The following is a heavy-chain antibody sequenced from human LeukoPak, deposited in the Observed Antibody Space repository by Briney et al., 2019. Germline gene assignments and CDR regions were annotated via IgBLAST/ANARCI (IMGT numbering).Heavy chain of an antibody. D-gene: IGHD3-3*01. Sequence: SETLSLTCAVYGGSFSGYYWGWIRQPPGKGLEWIGEINHSGSTNYNPSLKSRVTISVDTSKNQFSLKLSSVTAADTAVYYCARALFDYYYYYMDVWGKGTTVTVSS. CDR2: INHSGST. V-gene: IGHV4-34*01. J-gene: IGHJ6*03. CDR1: GGSFSGYY. CDR3: ARALFDYYYYYMDV.